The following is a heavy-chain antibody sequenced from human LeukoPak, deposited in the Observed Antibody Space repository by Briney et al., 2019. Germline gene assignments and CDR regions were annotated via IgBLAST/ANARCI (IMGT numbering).Heavy chain of an antibody. CDR3: ARGTYDSSGPHY. D-gene: IGHD3-22*01. Sequence: SETLSLTCTVSGGSISSYYWSWLRQPPGKGLEWIGYIYYSGSTNYNPSLWSRVTISVDTSKNQFSLKLSSVTAADTAVYYCARGTYDSSGPHYWGQGTLVTVSS. CDR1: GGSISSYY. CDR2: IYYSGST. V-gene: IGHV4-59*01. J-gene: IGHJ4*02.